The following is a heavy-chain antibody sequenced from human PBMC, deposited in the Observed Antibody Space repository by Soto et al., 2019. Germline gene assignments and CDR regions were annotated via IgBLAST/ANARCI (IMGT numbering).Heavy chain of an antibody. Sequence: AETLSLTCTVSGGSTSSSTYSWGWIRQPPGKGLEWIGSIYNSGVDYNPSLKSRVTISVDTSKTQFSLKLSSVTAADTAVYYCARSGRRITIFGVVHGNNWFDPWGQGTLVTVSS. D-gene: IGHD3-3*01. V-gene: IGHV4-39*01. CDR2: IYNSGV. J-gene: IGHJ5*02. CDR3: ARSGRRITIFGVVHGNNWFDP. CDR1: GGSTSSSTYS.